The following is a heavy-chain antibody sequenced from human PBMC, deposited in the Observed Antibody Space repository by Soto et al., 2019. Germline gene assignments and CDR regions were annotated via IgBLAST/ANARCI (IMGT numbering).Heavy chain of an antibody. CDR3: ARDGLIGDDSGWYVY. CDR1: GFTFSRYN. V-gene: IGHV3-21*02. J-gene: IGHJ4*02. D-gene: IGHD6-19*01. Sequence: EVRLVESGGGLVKPGGSLRLPCAASGFTFSRYNMNWVRQAPGKGLEWVSYISSSNGSTYYADSAKGRFTISRDNAKNSLYLQMNSLRAEDTAVYYCARDGLIGDDSGWYVYWGQGTLVTVSS. CDR2: ISSSNGST.